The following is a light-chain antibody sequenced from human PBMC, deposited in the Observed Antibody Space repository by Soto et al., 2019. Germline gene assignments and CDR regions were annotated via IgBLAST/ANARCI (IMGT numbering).Light chain of an antibody. CDR2: GAS. CDR3: QLYSGSPMYT. CDR1: QSVSSAS. Sequence: EIVLTQSPGSLSLSPGDRATLSCRASQSVSSASLAWYQQRPGQAPRLLIYGASNRATGMPDRFSGSGSGTGFTLTISRLEPEDFAVYYCQLYSGSPMYTFGQGTRLDVK. J-gene: IGKJ2*01. V-gene: IGKV3-20*01.